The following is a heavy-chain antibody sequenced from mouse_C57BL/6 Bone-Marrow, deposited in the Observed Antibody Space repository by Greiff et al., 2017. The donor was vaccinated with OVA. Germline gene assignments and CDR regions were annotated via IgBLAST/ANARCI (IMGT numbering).Heavy chain of an antibody. J-gene: IGHJ2*01. D-gene: IGHD2-3*01. CDR1: GYTFTSYG. V-gene: IGHV1-81*01. CDR2: IYPRSGNT. CDR3: ARYGMWLLDY. Sequence: QVQLQQPGAELARPGASVKLSCKASGYTFTSYGISWVKQRTGQGLEWIGEIYPRSGNTYYNEKFKGKATLTVDKSSSTAYMELRSLTSEDSAVYVCARYGMWLLDYWGRGTALTVTA.